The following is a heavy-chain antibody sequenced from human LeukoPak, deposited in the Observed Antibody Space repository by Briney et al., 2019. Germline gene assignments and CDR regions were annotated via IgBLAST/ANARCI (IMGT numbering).Heavy chain of an antibody. V-gene: IGHV3-23*01. CDR3: AKYTERAFDI. CDR1: GFTFNGYA. Sequence: GGSLRLSCAASGFTFNGYAMSWVRQAPGKGLEWVSAISPTGAGTYYADSVKGLFTTSRDNSKNTLYLQMNSLRAEDTAVYYCAKYTERAFDIWGQGTMVTVSS. J-gene: IGHJ3*02. D-gene: IGHD2-2*02. CDR2: ISPTGAGT.